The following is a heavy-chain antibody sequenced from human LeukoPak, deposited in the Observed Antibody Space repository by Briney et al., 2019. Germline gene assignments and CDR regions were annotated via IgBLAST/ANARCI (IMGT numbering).Heavy chain of an antibody. V-gene: IGHV4-59*08. CDR2: IYYSVST. D-gene: IGHD6-13*01. Sequence: SQTLSLTCTVSGGSISSYYWSWIRQPPGHGLEWIGYIYYSVSTNYNPSLKSRVTISVDTSTNQFSLKLSSVTAADTAVYYCAAHSTGRYLGPYVMDVWGQGTTVTVSS. CDR3: AAHSTGRYLGPYVMDV. J-gene: IGHJ6*02. CDR1: GGSISSYY.